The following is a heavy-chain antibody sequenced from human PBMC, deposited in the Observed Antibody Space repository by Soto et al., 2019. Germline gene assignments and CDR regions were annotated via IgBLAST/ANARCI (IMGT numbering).Heavy chain of an antibody. V-gene: IGHV1-18*04. D-gene: IGHD2-15*01. J-gene: IGHJ4*02. CDR1: GYTFTTYG. Sequence: QVQLVQSGAEVKRPGASLKVSCKASGYTFTTYGFNWVRQAPGQGLEWMGWISPYNGDTNYAQNFQGRVTLTTDTSTSTAYMEPRSLTSDDTAVYYCARTPRAQMIVLEAATRFDYWGQGTLVTVSS. CDR2: ISPYNGDT. CDR3: ARTPRAQMIVLEAATRFDY.